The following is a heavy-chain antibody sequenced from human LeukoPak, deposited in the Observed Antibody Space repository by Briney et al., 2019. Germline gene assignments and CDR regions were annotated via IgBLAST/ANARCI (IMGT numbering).Heavy chain of an antibody. V-gene: IGHV3-48*01. CDR3: VRDRPVAAADY. Sequence: GGSLRLSCEVSGFTFSDYDMNWVRQAPGKGLEWVSFIRHTSTPRYYADSVKGRFIISRDNARNSLYLQMNSLRVEDTAIYYCVRDRPVAAADYWGQGTLVTVSS. J-gene: IGHJ4*02. CDR1: GFTFSDYD. D-gene: IGHD6-13*01. CDR2: IRHTSTPR.